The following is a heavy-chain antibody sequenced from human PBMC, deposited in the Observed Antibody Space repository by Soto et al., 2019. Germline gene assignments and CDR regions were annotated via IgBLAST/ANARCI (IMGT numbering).Heavy chain of an antibody. Sequence: QVQLRESGPGLVKPSQTLSLTCTVSGDTIYSDYYYWTWIRPPPGRGLELIAYIYYSGKTYYNPSLKGLTTITGGTSKNLSSLRLTPVTAADPAVYFCTRGETLLTSMLTSALAFWGQGILVSVSS. CDR3: TRGETLLTSMLTSALAF. V-gene: IGHV4-30-4*01. J-gene: IGHJ4*02. D-gene: IGHD2-21*02. CDR2: IYYSGKT. CDR1: GDTIYSDYYY.